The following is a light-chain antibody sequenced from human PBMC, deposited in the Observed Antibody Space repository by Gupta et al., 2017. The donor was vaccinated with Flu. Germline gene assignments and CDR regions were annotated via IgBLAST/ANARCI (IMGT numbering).Light chain of an antibody. CDR3: QQSYSTPIT. CDR1: QSISSY. Sequence: IQMTRSPCSLSASVGDRVTITCRASQSISSYLNSYQQKPGKAPKLLSCAASSLHSAVPSRFSGSGSGTDFPLTISSLQPDDSATYCCQQSYSTPITFGQGTRLEIK. V-gene: IGKV1-39*01. J-gene: IGKJ5*01. CDR2: AAS.